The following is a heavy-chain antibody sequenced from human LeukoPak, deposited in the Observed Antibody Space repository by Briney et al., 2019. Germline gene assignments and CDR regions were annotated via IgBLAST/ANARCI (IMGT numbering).Heavy chain of an antibody. CDR2: ISSSGST. CDR3: ARGPYSYDSSGAFDI. J-gene: IGHJ3*02. Sequence: SQTLSLTCTVSGDSISSGDYYWSWIRQPAGKGLEWIGRISSSGSTNYNPSLKSQVTISVDTSKNQFSLKLSSVTAADTAVYFCARGPYSYDSSGAFDIWGQGTMVTVSS. V-gene: IGHV4-61*02. CDR1: GDSISSGDYY. D-gene: IGHD3-22*01.